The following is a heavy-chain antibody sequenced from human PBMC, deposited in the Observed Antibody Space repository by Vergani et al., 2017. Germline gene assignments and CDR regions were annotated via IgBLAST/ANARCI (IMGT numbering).Heavy chain of an antibody. Sequence: VHLVESGGGLVKPGGSLRLSCAASGFTFSSYSMNWVRQAPGKGLEWVSSISSSSSYIYYADSVKGRFTISRDNAKNSLYLQMNSLRAEDTAVYYCAILLASDGLSYYYYGMDVWGQGTTVTVSS. CDR3: AILLASDGLSYYYYGMDV. CDR2: ISSSSSYI. V-gene: IGHV3-21*01. CDR1: GFTFSSYS. J-gene: IGHJ6*02. D-gene: IGHD2-21*01.